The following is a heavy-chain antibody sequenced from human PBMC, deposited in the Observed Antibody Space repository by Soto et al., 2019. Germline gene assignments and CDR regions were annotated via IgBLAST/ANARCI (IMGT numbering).Heavy chain of an antibody. CDR2: IKSKTDGGTT. V-gene: IGHV3-15*01. CDR1: GFTFSNAW. J-gene: IGHJ6*03. Sequence: GGSLRLSCAASGFTFSNAWMSWVRQAPGKGLEWVGRIKSKTDGGTTDYAAPVKGRFTISRDDSNTTLYLQMNSLKTEDTAVYYCTTPGRYFDWSQDYYYYYMDVWGKGTTVTVSS. D-gene: IGHD3-9*01. CDR3: TTPGRYFDWSQDYYYYYMDV.